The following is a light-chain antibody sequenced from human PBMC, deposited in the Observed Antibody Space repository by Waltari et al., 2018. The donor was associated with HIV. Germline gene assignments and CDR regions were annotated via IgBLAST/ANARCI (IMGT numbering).Light chain of an antibody. J-gene: IGKJ1*01. Sequence: DIQMTLSPSTLSASVGDRATITCRASQSIDNWLAWYQQRPGKAPKLLIYKASNLKSGVPSRFSGSGSGTEFTLTISSLQPDDFATYYCQQYNGFSWTFGQGTKVEIK. CDR2: KAS. V-gene: IGKV1-5*03. CDR1: QSIDNW. CDR3: QQYNGFSWT.